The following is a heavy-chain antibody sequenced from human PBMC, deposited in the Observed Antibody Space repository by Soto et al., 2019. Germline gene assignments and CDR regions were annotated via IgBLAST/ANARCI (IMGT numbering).Heavy chain of an antibody. V-gene: IGHV3-30-3*01. D-gene: IGHD5-12*01. CDR3: ARDRVEMATLPGGMEV. CDR1: GFTFSSYA. CDR2: ISYDGSNK. Sequence: QVQLVESGGGVVQPGRSLRLSCAASGFTFSSYAMHWVRQAPGKGLEWVAVISYDGSNKYYADSVKGRFTISRDNSKNTLYLQMNSLRAEYTAVYYCARDRVEMATLPGGMEVWGQGTTVTVSS. J-gene: IGHJ6*02.